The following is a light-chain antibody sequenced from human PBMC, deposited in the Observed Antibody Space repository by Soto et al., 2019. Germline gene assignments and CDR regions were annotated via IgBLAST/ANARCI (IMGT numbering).Light chain of an antibody. CDR3: SSYLRSRSSPVV. CDR1: SSDVGGYNY. Sequence: QSALTQPASVSGSPGQSITISCTGTSSDVGGYNYVSWYQQHPGKAPKLIIYDVGNRPSGVSNRFSGAKSGNTAALNIPGLQVEDECDYYCSSYLRSRSSPVVFGGGTKLTVL. V-gene: IGLV2-14*01. J-gene: IGLJ2*01. CDR2: DVG.